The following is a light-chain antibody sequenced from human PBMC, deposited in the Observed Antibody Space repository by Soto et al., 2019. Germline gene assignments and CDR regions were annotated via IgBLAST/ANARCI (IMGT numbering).Light chain of an antibody. J-gene: IGKJ1*01. CDR2: GTS. V-gene: IGKV1-17*01. CDR3: RQHDTYPRT. Sequence: DIQMTQSPSSLFASVGDRVTITCRASQGIGNNLGWYQQKPGKAPKRLIYGTSNLQYGAPSRFSGSGSGTEFTLTITSLQPEDFATYYCRQHDTYPRTFGPGTKVEIK. CDR1: QGIGNN.